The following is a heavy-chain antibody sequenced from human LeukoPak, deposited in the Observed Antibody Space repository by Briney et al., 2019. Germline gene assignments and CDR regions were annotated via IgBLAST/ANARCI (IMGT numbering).Heavy chain of an antibody. CDR3: ASQSYSSSNY. Sequence: GGSLRLSCAASGFTFSSYGMHWVRQAPGKGLEWVSFIRYDGSNEYYADSVRGRFTISRDNSKNTLYLQMNSLRAEDTAVYYCASQSYSSSNYWGQGTLVTVSS. D-gene: IGHD6-6*01. V-gene: IGHV3-30*02. J-gene: IGHJ4*02. CDR2: IRYDGSNE. CDR1: GFTFSSYG.